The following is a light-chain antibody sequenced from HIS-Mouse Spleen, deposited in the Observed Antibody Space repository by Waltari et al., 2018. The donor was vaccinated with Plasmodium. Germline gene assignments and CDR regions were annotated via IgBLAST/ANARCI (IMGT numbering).Light chain of an antibody. V-gene: IGLV2-14*03. CDR1: RSDVAGSTY. CDR3: SSYTSSSTRV. J-gene: IGLJ3*02. Sequence: QSALTQPAPVSGSPGQSTTIPSTGTRSDVAGSTYLPWYQQHPGKAPKLMIYDVSNRPSGVSNRFSGSKSGNTASLTISGRQAEDEADYYCSSYTSSSTRVFGGGTKLTVL. CDR2: DVS.